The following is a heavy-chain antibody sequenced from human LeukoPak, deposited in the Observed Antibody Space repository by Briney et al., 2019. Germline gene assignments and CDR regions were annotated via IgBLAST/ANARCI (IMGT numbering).Heavy chain of an antibody. V-gene: IGHV4-59*01. CDR3: ARDSGDLRYYYYMDV. CDR1: GGSISSYY. CDR2: IHYSGST. J-gene: IGHJ6*03. D-gene: IGHD1-26*01. Sequence: SETLSLTCTVSGGSISSYYWSWIRQPPGKGLEWIGYIHYSGSTNYNPSLKSRVTISVDTSKTQFSLKLNSVTAADTAVYYCARDSGDLRYYYYMDVWGKGTTVTVSS.